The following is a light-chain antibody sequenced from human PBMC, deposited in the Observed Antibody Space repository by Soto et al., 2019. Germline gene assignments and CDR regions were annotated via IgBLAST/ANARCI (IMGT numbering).Light chain of an antibody. CDR3: QQRSNWIT. Sequence: EIVMTQSPATLAVSSVERDTLSCRASQSVSSNLAWYQQKPGQAPRLLIYDAPYRATGIPARFSGSGSATVFILTISRLEPEYFAIYYCQQRSNWITFGQGTRLEIK. V-gene: IGKV3-11*01. CDR2: DAP. J-gene: IGKJ5*01. CDR1: QSVSSN.